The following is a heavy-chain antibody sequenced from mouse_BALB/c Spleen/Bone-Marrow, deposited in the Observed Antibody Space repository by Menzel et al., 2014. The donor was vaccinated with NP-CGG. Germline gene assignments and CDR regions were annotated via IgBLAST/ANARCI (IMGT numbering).Heavy chain of an antibody. D-gene: IGHD1-1*01. CDR1: GYTFTDRA. CDR2: ISPGNDNI. Sequence: QVQLQQSDAELVKPGASVMISCKASGYTFTDRAIYWVKQKPEQGLEWIGYISPGNDNIKYNEKFEGKATLTVDRSSNTPYMRLHNLTSEDSAVYFCVLYGSIFLFYDKDYWGQGTSVTVPS. J-gene: IGHJ4*01. V-gene: IGHV1S53*02. CDR3: VLYGSIFLFYDKDY.